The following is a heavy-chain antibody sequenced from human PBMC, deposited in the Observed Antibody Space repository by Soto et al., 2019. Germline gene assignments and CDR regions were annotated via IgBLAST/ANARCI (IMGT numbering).Heavy chain of an antibody. D-gene: IGHD6-13*01. CDR2: IYYSGST. Sequence: SETLSLTCTVSGGSVSSGSYYWSWIRQPPGKGLEWIGYIYYSGSTNYNPSLKSRVTISEDTSKNQFSLKLSSVTAADTAVYYCARAQGDLEYAGHSWLANWFDPCGQGTLVTVSS. CDR1: GGSVSSGSYY. V-gene: IGHV4-61*01. J-gene: IGHJ5*02. CDR3: ARAQGDLEYAGHSWLANWFDP.